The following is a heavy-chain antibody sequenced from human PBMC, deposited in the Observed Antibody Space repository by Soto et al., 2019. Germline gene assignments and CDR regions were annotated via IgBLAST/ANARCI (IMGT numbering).Heavy chain of an antibody. CDR1: GGTFSSYT. CDR2: IIPILGIA. D-gene: IGHD2-2*01. Sequence: QVQLVQSGAEVKKPGSSVKVSCKASGGTFSSYTISWVRQAPGQGLEWMGRIIPILGIANYAQKFQGRVTITADKSTSTADMELSSLRSEDTAVYYCATTSGGYCSSTSCLSFDYWGQGTLVPVSS. CDR3: ATTSGGYCSSTSCLSFDY. J-gene: IGHJ4*02. V-gene: IGHV1-69*02.